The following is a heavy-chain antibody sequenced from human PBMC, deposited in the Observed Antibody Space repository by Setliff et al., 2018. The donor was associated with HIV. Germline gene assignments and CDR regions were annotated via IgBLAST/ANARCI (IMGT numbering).Heavy chain of an antibody. CDR2: IKEDGSEK. D-gene: IGHD4-17*01. V-gene: IGHV3-7*02. CDR1: GFLFHTYW. Sequence: GGSLRLSCAASGFLFHTYWMSWVRQAPGKGLEWVANIKEDGSEKYYVDSVKGRFTISRDNAENSLYLQMNTLRAEDTAVYFCARSPYGDYGLDYWGQGTLVTVSS. CDR3: ARSPYGDYGLDY. J-gene: IGHJ4*02.